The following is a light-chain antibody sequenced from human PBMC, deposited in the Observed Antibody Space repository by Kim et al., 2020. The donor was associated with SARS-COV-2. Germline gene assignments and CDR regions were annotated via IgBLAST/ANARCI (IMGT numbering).Light chain of an antibody. J-gene: IGKJ2*01. V-gene: IGKV3-20*01. CDR1: QSVSSSY. CDR3: QSRT. Sequence: PGTLSLSPGERATLSCRASQSVSSSYLAWYQQKPGQAPRLLIYGASSRATGIPDRFSGSGSGTDFTLTISRLEPEDFAVYYCQSRTFGQGTKLEI. CDR2: GAS.